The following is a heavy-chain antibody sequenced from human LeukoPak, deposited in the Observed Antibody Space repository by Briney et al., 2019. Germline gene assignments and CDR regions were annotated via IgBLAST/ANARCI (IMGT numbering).Heavy chain of an antibody. D-gene: IGHD3-10*02. Sequence: GGTLRLSCAASGFTFSSYEMNWVRQAPGKGLEWVSYISSSGSTIYYADSVKGRFTISRDNAKNSLYLQMNSLRAEGTAVYYCAELGITMIGGVWGKGTTVTISS. CDR1: GFTFSSYE. CDR3: AELGITMIGGV. J-gene: IGHJ6*04. CDR2: ISSSGSTI. V-gene: IGHV3-48*03.